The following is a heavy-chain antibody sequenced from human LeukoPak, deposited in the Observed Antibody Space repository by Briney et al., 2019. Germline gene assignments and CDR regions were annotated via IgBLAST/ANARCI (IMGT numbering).Heavy chain of an antibody. J-gene: IGHJ6*02. Sequence: PSETLSLTCAVYGGSFSGYYWSWIRQPPGKGLEWIGEINHSGSTNYNPSLKSRVTISVDTSKNQFSLKLSSVTAADTAVYYCARYPKSSYYYYGMDVRGQGTTVTVSS. CDR2: INHSGST. CDR1: GGSFSGYY. V-gene: IGHV4-34*01. CDR3: ARYPKSSYYYYGMDV.